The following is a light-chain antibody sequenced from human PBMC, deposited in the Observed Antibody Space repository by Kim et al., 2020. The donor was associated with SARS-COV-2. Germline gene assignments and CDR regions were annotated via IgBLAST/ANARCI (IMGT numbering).Light chain of an antibody. V-gene: IGLV3-19*01. CDR3: NSRDSSDNHVV. CDR2: GKN. J-gene: IGLJ2*01. CDR1: SLRIYY. Sequence: ALGQTVKITCQGDSLRIYYASWYQQKPGQAPVLVIYGKNNRPSGIPDRFSGSSSGTTASLTITGAQAEDEADYYCNSRDSSDNHVVFGGGTQLTVL.